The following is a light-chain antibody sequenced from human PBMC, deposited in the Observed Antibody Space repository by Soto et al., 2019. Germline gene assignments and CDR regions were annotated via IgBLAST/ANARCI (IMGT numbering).Light chain of an antibody. Sequence: DVVLTQSPLSLPVTLGHPASISCRSSQGLVYSDGNTYLSWFQQRPGQSPSRLIYKVSNRDSGVLDRFGGKRSGADFKLNISRVEAEDVCVYYCRQATHWYTFGQGTKLDIK. J-gene: IGKJ2*01. CDR3: RQATHWYT. CDR1: QGLVYSDGNTY. V-gene: IGKV2-30*01. CDR2: KVS.